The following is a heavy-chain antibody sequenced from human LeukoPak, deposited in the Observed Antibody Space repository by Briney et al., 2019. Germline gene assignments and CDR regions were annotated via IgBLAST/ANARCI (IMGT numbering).Heavy chain of an antibody. CDR2: IYYSAST. Sequence: SETLSLTCTVSGGSVSSGSYYWSWIRQPPGKGLEWIGYIYYSASTNYNPSLKSRVTISVDTSKNQFSLNLNSATAADTAVYYCARATIYCGGDCYQGALDIWGQGTMVTVSS. J-gene: IGHJ3*02. D-gene: IGHD2-21*02. CDR3: ARATIYCGGDCYQGALDI. V-gene: IGHV4-61*01. CDR1: GGSVSSGSYY.